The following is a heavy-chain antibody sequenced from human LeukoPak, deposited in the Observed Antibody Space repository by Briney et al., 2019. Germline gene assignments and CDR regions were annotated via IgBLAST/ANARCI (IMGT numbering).Heavy chain of an antibody. V-gene: IGHV3-74*01. CDR1: GFTFSSYW. CDR2: INSDGSST. J-gene: IGHJ4*02. Sequence: GGSLRPSCAASGFTFSSYWMHWVRQAPGKGLVWASRINSDGSSTSYADSVKGRFTISRDNAKNTLYLQMNSLRAEDTAVYYCAREPPYGDYAGYWGQGTLVTVSS. CDR3: AREPPYGDYAGY. D-gene: IGHD4-17*01.